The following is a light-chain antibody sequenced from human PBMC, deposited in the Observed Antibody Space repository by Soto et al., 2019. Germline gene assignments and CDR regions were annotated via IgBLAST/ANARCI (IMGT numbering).Light chain of an antibody. CDR3: QQYNSWPPIT. CDR2: DAS. Sequence: EFVLTQSPCTLSLSPGERATLSCRASQTVRNNYLAWYQQKPGQAPRLLIYDASTRATGIPARFSGGGSGTEFPLTISSLQSDDFAVYYCQQYNSWPPITFGQGTRLEIK. J-gene: IGKJ5*01. V-gene: IGKV3-15*01. CDR1: QTVRNN.